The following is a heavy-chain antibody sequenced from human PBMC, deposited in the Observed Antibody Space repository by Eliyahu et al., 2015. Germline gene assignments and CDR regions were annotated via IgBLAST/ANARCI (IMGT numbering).Heavy chain of an antibody. J-gene: IGHJ4*02. CDR3: ARLSIVVVITSTSSLSPVGAYFDY. CDR1: GXSISSSSYY. CDR2: IYYSGST. V-gene: IGHV4-39*01. D-gene: IGHD3-22*01. Sequence: QLQLQESGPGLVKPSETLSLTCTVSGXSISSSSYYXGWIRQPPGKGLEWIGXIYYSGSTYYNPSLKSRVTISVDTSKNQFSLKLRSVTAADTAVYYCARLSIVVVITSTSSLSPVGAYFDYWGQGTLVTVSS.